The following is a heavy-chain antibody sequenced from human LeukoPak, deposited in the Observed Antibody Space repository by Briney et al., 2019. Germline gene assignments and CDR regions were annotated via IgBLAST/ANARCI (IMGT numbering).Heavy chain of an antibody. V-gene: IGHV4-34*01. CDR3: ARSNNYDFWSGYYRLPFDY. Sequence: SETLSLTCAVYGGPFSGYYWSWIRQPPGKGLEWIGEINHSGSTNYNPSLKSRVTISVDTSKNQFSLKLSSVTAADTAVYYCARSNNYDFWSGYYRLPFDYWGQGTLVTVSS. CDR2: INHSGST. D-gene: IGHD3-3*01. J-gene: IGHJ4*02. CDR1: GGPFSGYY.